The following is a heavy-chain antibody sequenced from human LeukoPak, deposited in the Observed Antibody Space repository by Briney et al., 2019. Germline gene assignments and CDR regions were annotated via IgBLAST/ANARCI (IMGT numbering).Heavy chain of an antibody. V-gene: IGHV3-30*18. D-gene: IGHD4-17*01. CDR3: AKLPSDYGDYVTWGRSDC. CDR1: GFTFSRHG. Sequence: GGSLRLSCAASGFTFSRHGMHWVRQAPGKGLEWVAAISYDGSDEHYADSVKGRFTISRDNSKNTLYLQMNSLRAEDTAVYYYAKLPSDYGDYVTWGRSDCWGQGTLVTVSS. J-gene: IGHJ4*02. CDR2: ISYDGSDE.